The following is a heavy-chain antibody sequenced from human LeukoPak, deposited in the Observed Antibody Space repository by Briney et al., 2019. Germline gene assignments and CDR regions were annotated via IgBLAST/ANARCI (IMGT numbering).Heavy chain of an antibody. V-gene: IGHV4-34*01. J-gene: IGHJ4*02. D-gene: IGHD3-3*01. Sequence: PSETLSLTCAVYGGSFSGYYWSWIRQPPGKGLEWIGEINHGGSTNYNPSLKSRVTISVDTSKNQFSLKLSSVTAADTAVYYCARDLTILDYWGQGTLVTVSS. CDR1: GGSFSGYY. CDR3: ARDLTILDY. CDR2: INHGGST.